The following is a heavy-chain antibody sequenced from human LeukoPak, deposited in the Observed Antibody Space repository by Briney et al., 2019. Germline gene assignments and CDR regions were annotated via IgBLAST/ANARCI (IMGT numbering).Heavy chain of an antibody. CDR2: VSGNSSFI. J-gene: IGHJ3*02. Sequence: GGSLRLSCAASGFTLRSYGMTWVRQAPGKGLEWVSFVSGNSSFIFYADSLKGRFTISRDNAKNSLYLQMNSLRAKDKAVYYCARADGIRGVAFDIWAQGTMVTVS. CDR1: GFTLRSYG. V-gene: IGHV3-21*01. D-gene: IGHD3-10*01. CDR3: ARADGIRGVAFDI.